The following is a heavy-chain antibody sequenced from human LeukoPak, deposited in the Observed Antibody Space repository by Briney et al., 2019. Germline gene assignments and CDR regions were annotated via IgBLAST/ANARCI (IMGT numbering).Heavy chain of an antibody. CDR1: GGSISSYY. V-gene: IGHV4-59*01. J-gene: IGHJ4*02. CDR3: ARAPAYCGGDCYSPFDY. CDR2: IYYSGST. Sequence: SETLSLTCTVSGGSISSYYWSWIRQPPGKGLEWLGYIYYSGSTNYNPSLKSRVTISVDTSKNQFSLKLNSVTAADTAVYYCARAPAYCGGDCYSPFDYWGQGTLVTVSS. D-gene: IGHD2-21*02.